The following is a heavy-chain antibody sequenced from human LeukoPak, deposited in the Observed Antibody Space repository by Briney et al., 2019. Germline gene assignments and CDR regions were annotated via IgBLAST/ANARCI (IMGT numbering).Heavy chain of an antibody. CDR2: ISGSGAST. J-gene: IGHJ4*02. CDR3: VRDGPAAVDY. D-gene: IGHD2-15*01. Sequence: GGSLRLSCAASGFTFSSYAMSWVRQAPGKGLEWVSSISGSGASTYYADSVKGRFTISRDNSKNTLYLQMNSLRAEDTAVYYCVRDGPAAVDYWGQGTLVTVSS. CDR1: GFTFSSYA. V-gene: IGHV3-23*01.